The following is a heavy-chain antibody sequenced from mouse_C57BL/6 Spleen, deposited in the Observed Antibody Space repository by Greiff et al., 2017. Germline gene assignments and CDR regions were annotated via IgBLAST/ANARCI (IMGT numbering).Heavy chain of an antibody. Sequence: QVQLKQPGAELVKPGASVKMSCKASGYTFTSYWITWVKQRPGQGLEWIGDIYPGSGSTNYNEKFKSKATLTVDTSSSTAYMQLSSLTSEDSAVYYCARHYYGSAYAMDYWGQGTSVTVSS. J-gene: IGHJ4*01. CDR3: ARHYYGSAYAMDY. V-gene: IGHV1-55*01. CDR2: IYPGSGST. D-gene: IGHD1-1*01. CDR1: GYTFTSYW.